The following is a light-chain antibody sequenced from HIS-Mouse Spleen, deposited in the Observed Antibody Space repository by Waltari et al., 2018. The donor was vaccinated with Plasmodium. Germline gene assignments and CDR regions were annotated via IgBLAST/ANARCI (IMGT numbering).Light chain of an antibody. CDR1: QSISSY. V-gene: IGKV1-39*01. J-gene: IGKJ4*01. CDR3: QQSYSTPGT. CDR2: AAS. Sequence: DIQMTQSPSSLSASVGDRVTITCRASQSISSYLNWYQQKQGKAPKLLSYAASSLQSGVPTRFSGSGSGTDFTLTISSLQPEDVATYYCQQSYSTPGTFGGGTKVEIK.